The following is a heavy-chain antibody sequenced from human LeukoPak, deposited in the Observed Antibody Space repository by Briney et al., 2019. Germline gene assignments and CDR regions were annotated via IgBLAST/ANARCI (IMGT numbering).Heavy chain of an antibody. Sequence: SVKVSCKASGGTFSSYAISWVRQAPGQGLEWMGGIIPIFGTANYAQKFQGRVTITADESTSTAYMGLSSLRSEDTAVYYCARGSYNWNDEGYYYYMDVWGKGTTVTISS. J-gene: IGHJ6*03. CDR2: IIPIFGTA. CDR3: ARGSYNWNDEGYYYYMDV. D-gene: IGHD1-1*01. CDR1: GGTFSSYA. V-gene: IGHV1-69*13.